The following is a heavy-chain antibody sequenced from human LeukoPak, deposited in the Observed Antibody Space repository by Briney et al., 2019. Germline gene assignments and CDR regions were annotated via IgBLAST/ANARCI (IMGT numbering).Heavy chain of an antibody. D-gene: IGHD6-13*01. CDR1: GYTFTSYG. CDR3: AREIAAAGTGSV. J-gene: IGHJ4*02. Sequence: ASVKVSCKASGYTFTSYGISWVRQAPGQGLEWMGGIIPIFGTANYAQKFQGRVTITTDESTSTAYMELSSLRSEDTAVYYCAREIAAAGTGSVWGQGTLVTVSS. V-gene: IGHV1-69*05. CDR2: IIPIFGTA.